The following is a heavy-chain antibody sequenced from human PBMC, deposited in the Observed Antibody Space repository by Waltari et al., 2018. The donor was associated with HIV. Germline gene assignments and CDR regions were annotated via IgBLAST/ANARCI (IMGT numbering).Heavy chain of an antibody. D-gene: IGHD2-15*01. CDR2: IYTSGST. V-gene: IGHV4-61*02. J-gene: IGHJ4*02. CDR3: ARYYCSGGSCSDY. Sequence: QVQLQESGPGLVKPSQTLSLTCTASGGSISSGSYYWRWIRQPAGKGLEWIGRIYTSGSTNYNPSLKSRVTISVDTSKNQFSLKLSSVTAADTAVYYCARYYCSGGSCSDYWGQGTLVTVSS. CDR1: GGSISSGSYY.